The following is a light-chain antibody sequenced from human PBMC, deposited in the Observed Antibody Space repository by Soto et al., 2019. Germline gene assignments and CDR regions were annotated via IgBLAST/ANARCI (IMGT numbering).Light chain of an antibody. CDR1: QSISSY. J-gene: IGKJ4*01. Sequence: DIQMTQSPSSLSASVGDRVTSTCRASQSISSYLNWYQQRPGKVPQLLIYETSILQSGVSSRFSGSGSGTDFTLTISSLQAEDFATYYCQQTRSYPSTFGGGTKVDIK. CDR2: ETS. V-gene: IGKV1-39*01. CDR3: QQTRSYPST.